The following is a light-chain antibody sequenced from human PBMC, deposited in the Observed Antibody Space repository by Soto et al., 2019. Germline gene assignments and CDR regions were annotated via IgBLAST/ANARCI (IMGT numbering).Light chain of an antibody. CDR1: STNIGRNT. CDR3: AAWDDSLNGLV. CDR2: SNS. J-gene: IGLJ2*01. Sequence: QSVLTQTPSASGTPGQRVSISCSGSSTNIGRNTVIWYQQVPGTTPKVLIYSNSQRPSGVPDGFSGSKSGTSASLAIIGLQSDDEAAYYCAAWDDSLNGLVFGGGTKLTVL. V-gene: IGLV1-44*01.